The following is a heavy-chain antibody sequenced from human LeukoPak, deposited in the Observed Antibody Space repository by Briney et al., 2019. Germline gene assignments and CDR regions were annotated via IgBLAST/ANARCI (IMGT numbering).Heavy chain of an antibody. J-gene: IGHJ4*02. CDR2: IKQDGIEK. D-gene: IGHD6-19*01. V-gene: IGHV3-7*01. CDR1: GFTFSSSW. Sequence: GSLRLSCAASGFTFSSSWMAWVRQAPGKGLEWVANIKQDGIEKHYVDSVKGRFTISRDNAKNSLYLQMNSLRVDDTAVYYCARDTSGSLDFWGQGTLVTASS. CDR3: ARDTSGSLDF.